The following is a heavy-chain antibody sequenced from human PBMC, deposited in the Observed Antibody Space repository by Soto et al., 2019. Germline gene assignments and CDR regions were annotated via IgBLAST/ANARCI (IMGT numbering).Heavy chain of an antibody. D-gene: IGHD2-15*01. CDR3: ASSGGLDRDFNY. J-gene: IGHJ4*02. CDR2: IIPMFDTP. CDR1: GGTFSSDS. V-gene: IGHV1-69*12. Sequence: QVQLVQSGAEVKKPGSSVKVSCKASGGTFSSDSFSWVRQAPGQGLEWMGGIIPMFDTPIYAQKFQDRVTITAYESTTTAKMQLSSLRSGDTAVYYCASSGGLDRDFNYWGQGSLVTVSS.